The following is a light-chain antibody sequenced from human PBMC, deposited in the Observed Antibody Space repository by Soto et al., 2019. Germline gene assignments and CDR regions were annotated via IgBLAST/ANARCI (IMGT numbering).Light chain of an antibody. Sequence: LTQSPSTLALSPGESTTLSCTGSQTISSDYLDWYQQPPGPAPRLIICGAATRAADIPDRCSGSGAGTDFTLTISRLEPEDFVVYYRQRYGSSATFGQGTKVDIK. CDR1: QTISSDY. J-gene: IGKJ1*01. CDR2: GAA. V-gene: IGKV3-20*01. CDR3: QRYGSSAT.